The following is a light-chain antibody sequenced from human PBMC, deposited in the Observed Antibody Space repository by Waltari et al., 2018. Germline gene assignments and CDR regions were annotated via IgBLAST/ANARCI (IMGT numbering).Light chain of an antibody. CDR2: GAS. CDR1: QSVNRY. CDR3: QECSNWPPVT. Sequence: EIVLTQSPATLSVSPGERATLSCRASQSVNRYLAWYQQKPGQAPRLLIYGASTRATGIPARFSGSGSGTEFTLTISSLESEDFAIYYCQECSNWPPVTFGGGTKVEIK. J-gene: IGKJ4*02. V-gene: IGKV3-15*01.